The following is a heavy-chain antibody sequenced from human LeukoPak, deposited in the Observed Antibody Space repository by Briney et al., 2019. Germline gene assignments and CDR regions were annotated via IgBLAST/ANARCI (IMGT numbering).Heavy chain of an antibody. CDR1: GGSISSSSYY. J-gene: IGHJ6*02. CDR3: ARSYYYGSGSYGMDV. V-gene: IGHV4-39*01. CDR2: IYYSGST. Sequence: SETLSLTCTVSGGSISSSSYYWGWIRQPPGKGLEWIGNIYYSGSTYYNPSLESRVTISVDTSKNQFSLKLSSVTAADTAVYYCARSYYYGSGSYGMDVWGQGTTVTVSS. D-gene: IGHD3-10*01.